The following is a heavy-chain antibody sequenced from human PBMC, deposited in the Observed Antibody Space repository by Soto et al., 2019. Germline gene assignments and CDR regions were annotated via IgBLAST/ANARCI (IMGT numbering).Heavy chain of an antibody. Sequence: SVKVSCKASGGTFSSYAISWVRQAPGQGLEWMGGIIPIFGTANYAQKFQGRVTITADESTSTAYMELSSLRSEDTAVYYCANDCSSSSCYSKYGMDVWGQGTTVTVSS. CDR2: IIPIFGTA. D-gene: IGHD2-2*01. V-gene: IGHV1-69*13. CDR1: GGTFSSYA. J-gene: IGHJ6*02. CDR3: ANDCSSSSCYSKYGMDV.